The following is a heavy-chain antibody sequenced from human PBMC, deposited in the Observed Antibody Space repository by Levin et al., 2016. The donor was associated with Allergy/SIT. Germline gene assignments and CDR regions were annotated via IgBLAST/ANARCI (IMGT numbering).Heavy chain of an antibody. V-gene: IGHV3-23*05. CDR3: GKDPNGDYVGAFDI. CDR2: IDRSGGTT. J-gene: IGHJ3*02. Sequence: GESLKISCVASGFTFSSLAMSWVRQAPGKGPEWVSGIDRSGGTTYYADSVKGRFTISRDNSKNTLYLQMNSLRAEDTAVYYCGKDPNGDYVGAFDIWGQGTMVTVSS. CDR1: GFTFSSLA. D-gene: IGHD4-17*01.